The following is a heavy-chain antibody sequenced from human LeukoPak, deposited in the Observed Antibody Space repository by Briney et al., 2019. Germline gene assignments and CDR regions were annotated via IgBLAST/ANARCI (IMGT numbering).Heavy chain of an antibody. CDR2: INPNSGGT. CDR1: GYTFTGYY. Sequence: GASVKVSCKASGYTFTGYYMHWVRQAPGQGLEWMGWINPNSGGTSYAQKFQGRVTMTRDTSTSTVYMELSSLRSEDTAVYYCARVSIVGATADFDYWGQGTLVTVSS. V-gene: IGHV1-2*02. J-gene: IGHJ4*02. D-gene: IGHD1-26*01. CDR3: ARVSIVGATADFDY.